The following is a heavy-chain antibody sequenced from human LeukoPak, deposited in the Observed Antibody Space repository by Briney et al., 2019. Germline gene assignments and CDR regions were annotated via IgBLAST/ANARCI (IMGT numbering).Heavy chain of an antibody. J-gene: IGHJ4*02. CDR2: ISYDGSNK. CDR1: GFTFSSYG. Sequence: GRSLRLSCAASGFTFSSYGMHWVRQAPGKGLEWVAVISYDGSNKYYADSVKGRFTISRDNSKNTLYLQMNSLRAEDTAVYYCAKAAEGNVDYWGQGTLVTVSS. V-gene: IGHV3-30*18. CDR3: AKAAEGNVDY.